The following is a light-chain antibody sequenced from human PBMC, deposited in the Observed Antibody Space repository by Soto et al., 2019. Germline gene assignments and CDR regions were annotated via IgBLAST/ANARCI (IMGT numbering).Light chain of an antibody. J-gene: IGKJ1*01. CDR1: QSVSSN. CDR3: QHYNNWPPWT. CDR2: GAS. V-gene: IGKV3-15*01. Sequence: EIVMTQSPATLSVSPGARATLSCRASQSVSSNLAWYQQKPGQAPRLLIYGASTRATGIPARFSGSGSGTEFTLTINSLQSEDFAVYYCQHYNNWPPWTFGQGTKVEIK.